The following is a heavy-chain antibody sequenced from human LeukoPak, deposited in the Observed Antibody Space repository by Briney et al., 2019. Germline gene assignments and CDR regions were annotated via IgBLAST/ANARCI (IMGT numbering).Heavy chain of an antibody. Sequence: GGSLRLSCAASGFTVSSNYMNWVRQAPGKGLEWVSVINSGGNAYYAASVKGRFTISRDNSKNMLYLQMNSLRADDTAVYYCARCTASCYANAFDVWGQGTLLTVSS. CDR3: ARCTASCYANAFDV. J-gene: IGHJ3*01. CDR1: GFTVSSNY. CDR2: INSGGNA. D-gene: IGHD2-2*01. V-gene: IGHV3-53*01.